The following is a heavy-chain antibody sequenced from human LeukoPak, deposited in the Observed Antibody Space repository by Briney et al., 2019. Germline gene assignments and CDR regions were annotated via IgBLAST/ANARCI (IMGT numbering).Heavy chain of an antibody. CDR2: IWYDGIHK. CDR1: GFIFSDYA. D-gene: IGHD7-27*01. CDR3: ARGGDRDV. J-gene: IGHJ6*02. V-gene: IGHV3-33*01. Sequence: GGSLRLSCAASGFIFSDYAIHWVRQAPGKGLEWVAAIWYDGIHKYYADSVKGRFTISRDNAKNSLYLQMNSLRAEDTAVYYCARGGDRDVWGQGTTVTVSS.